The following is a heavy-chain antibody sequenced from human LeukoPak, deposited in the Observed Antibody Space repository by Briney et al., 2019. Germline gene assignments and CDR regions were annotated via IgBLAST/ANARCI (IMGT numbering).Heavy chain of an antibody. CDR1: GGSISSYY. CDR2: IYYSGST. V-gene: IGHV4-59*08. D-gene: IGHD5-12*01. CDR3: ARGSLRVRGYDLGVYFDY. J-gene: IGHJ4*02. Sequence: PSETLSLTCTVSGGSISSYYWSWIRQPPGKGLEWIGYIYYSGSTNYNPSLKSRVTISVDTSKNQFSLKLSSVTAADTAVYYCARGSLRVRGYDLGVYFDYWGQGTLVTVSS.